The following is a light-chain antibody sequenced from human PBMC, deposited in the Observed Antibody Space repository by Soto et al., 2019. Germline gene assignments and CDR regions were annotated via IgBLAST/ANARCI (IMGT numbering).Light chain of an antibody. CDR3: QQYNNWPGT. CDR1: QSVDSR. J-gene: IGKJ4*01. CDR2: GAS. V-gene: IGKV3-15*01. Sequence: IVMTQSPATLPVSPGEGATLSCRTSQSVDSRLAWYQHKPGQAPRLLIYGASNRATGIPARFSGSGSGTEFTLTIDSLQSEDFAIYFCQQYNNWPGTFGGGTKVDI.